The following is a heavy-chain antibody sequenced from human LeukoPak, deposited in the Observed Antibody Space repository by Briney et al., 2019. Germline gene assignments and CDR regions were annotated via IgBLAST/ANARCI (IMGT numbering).Heavy chain of an antibody. CDR1: GFTFSSYA. D-gene: IGHD6-13*01. Sequence: GGSLRLSCAASGFTFSSYAMSWVRQAPGKGLEWVSAISGSGGSTYYADSVKGRFTISRDNSKNTLYLQMNSLRAEDTAVYYCASSSWSDYYYYMDVWGKGTTVTVSS. V-gene: IGHV3-23*01. CDR2: ISGSGGST. J-gene: IGHJ6*03. CDR3: ASSSWSDYYYYMDV.